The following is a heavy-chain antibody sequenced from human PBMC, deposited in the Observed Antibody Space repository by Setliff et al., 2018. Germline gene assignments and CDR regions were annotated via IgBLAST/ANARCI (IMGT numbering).Heavy chain of an antibody. CDR1: GASIGSGSHY. CDR3: AREYVVISFVRNTHSHYGMDV. V-gene: IGHV4-61*02. Sequence: LSLTCTVSGASIGSGSHYWSWIRQPAGRGLEWIGRIYTSGTTNYSPSLKSRVSISSDTSKNVISLKLNSVTAADTAVYFCAREYVVISFVRNTHSHYGMDVWGQGTTVTV. D-gene: IGHD2-21*01. J-gene: IGHJ6*02. CDR2: IYTSGTT.